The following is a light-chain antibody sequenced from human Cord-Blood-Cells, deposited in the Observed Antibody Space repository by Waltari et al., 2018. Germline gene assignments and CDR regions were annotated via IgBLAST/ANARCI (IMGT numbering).Light chain of an antibody. Sequence: SSELTQDPAVSVALGQTVRITCQGDSPRSYYASWYQQKPGQAPVLVIYGKNNRPSGIPDRFSGSSSGNTASLTITGAQAEDEADYYCNSRDSSGNHHVVFGGGTKLIVL. V-gene: IGLV3-19*01. CDR2: GKN. CDR3: NSRDSSGNHHVV. CDR1: SPRSYY. J-gene: IGLJ2*01.